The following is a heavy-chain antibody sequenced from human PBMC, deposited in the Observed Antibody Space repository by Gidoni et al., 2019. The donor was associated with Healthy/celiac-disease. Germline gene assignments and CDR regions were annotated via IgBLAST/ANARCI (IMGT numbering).Heavy chain of an antibody. CDR3: ARSIQLWNYGMDV. CDR1: GFTFSSYG. CDR2: IWYDGSNK. J-gene: IGHJ6*02. V-gene: IGHV3-33*01. Sequence: QVQLVASGGGVVQPGRSLRLSCAASGFTFSSYGLHWVRQAPGKGLEWVAVIWYDGSNKYYADSVKGRFTISRDNSKNTLYLQMNSLRAEDTAVYYCARSIQLWNYGMDVWGQGTTVTVSS. D-gene: IGHD5-18*01.